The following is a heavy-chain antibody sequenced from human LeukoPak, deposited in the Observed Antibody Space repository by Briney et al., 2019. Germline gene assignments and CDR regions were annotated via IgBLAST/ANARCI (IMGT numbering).Heavy chain of an antibody. CDR3: ARDTPEITMVRGVRAFDI. V-gene: IGHV4-30-2*01. D-gene: IGHD3-10*01. J-gene: IGHJ3*02. CDR2: IYHSGST. CDR1: GGSISSGGYY. Sequence: SQTLSLTCTVSGGSISSGGYYWSWIRQPPGKGLEWIGYIYHSGSTYYNPSLKSRVTISVDRSKNQFSLKLSSVTAADTAVYYCARDTPEITMVRGVRAFDIWGQGTMVTVSS.